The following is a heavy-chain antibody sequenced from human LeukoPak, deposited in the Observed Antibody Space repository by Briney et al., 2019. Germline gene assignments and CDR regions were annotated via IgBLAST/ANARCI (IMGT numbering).Heavy chain of an antibody. CDR3: ARGRCSSTSCYSDY. CDR1: GGTFSSYA. Sequence: SVEVSCKASGGTFSSYAISWVRQAPGQGLEWMGGIIPMFGTAKYAQKFQGRVTITADESTSTAYMELSSLRSEDTAVYYCARGRCSSTSCYSDYWGQGTLVTVSS. D-gene: IGHD2-2*01. J-gene: IGHJ4*02. CDR2: IIPMFGTA. V-gene: IGHV1-69*13.